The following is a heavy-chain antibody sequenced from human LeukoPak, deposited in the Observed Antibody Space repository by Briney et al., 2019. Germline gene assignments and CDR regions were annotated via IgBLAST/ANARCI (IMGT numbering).Heavy chain of an antibody. Sequence: SVKVSCKASGGTFSSYAISWVRQAPGQGLEWMGRIIPILGIANYAQKFQGRVTITADKSTSTAYMELRSLRSDDTAVYYCASPSTSWFDAFDIWGQGTMVTVSS. J-gene: IGHJ3*02. V-gene: IGHV1-69*04. CDR3: ASPSTSWFDAFDI. D-gene: IGHD2-2*01. CDR1: GGTFSSYA. CDR2: IIPILGIA.